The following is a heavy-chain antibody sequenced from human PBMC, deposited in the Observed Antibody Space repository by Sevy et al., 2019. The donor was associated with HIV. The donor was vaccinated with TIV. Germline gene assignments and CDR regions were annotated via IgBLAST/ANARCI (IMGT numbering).Heavy chain of an antibody. CDR3: ARGGYDFWSAIQPQGTAIDY. J-gene: IGHJ4*02. V-gene: IGHV3-66*01. D-gene: IGHD3-3*01. CDR2: IYSGGST. CDR1: GFTVSSNY. Sequence: GGSLRLSCAASGFTVSSNYMSWVRQAPGKGLEWVSVIYSGGSTYYADSVKGRFTISRDNSKNTLYLQMNSLRAEDTAVYYCARGGYDFWSAIQPQGTAIDYWGQGTLVTVSS.